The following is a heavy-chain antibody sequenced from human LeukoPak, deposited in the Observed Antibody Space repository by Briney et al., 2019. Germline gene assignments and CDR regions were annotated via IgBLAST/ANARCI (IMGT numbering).Heavy chain of an antibody. CDR1: GYTFTGYY. J-gene: IGHJ4*02. D-gene: IGHD3-9*01. V-gene: IGHV1-2*02. CDR3: AREMGEYYDILTGYFPFDY. Sequence: ASVKVSCKASGYTFTGYYMHWVRQAPGQGLEWMGWINPNSGGTNYAQKFQGRVTMTRDTSISTAYMELSRLRSDDAAVYYCAREMGEYYDILTGYFPFDYWSQGTLVTVSS. CDR2: INPNSGGT.